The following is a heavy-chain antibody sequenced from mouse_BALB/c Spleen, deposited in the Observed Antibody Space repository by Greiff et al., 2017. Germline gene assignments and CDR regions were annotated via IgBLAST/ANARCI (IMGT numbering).Heavy chain of an antibody. CDR3: ARSLGAMDY. D-gene: IGHD3-3*01. Sequence: EVKVVESGGGLVQPGGSLKLSCAASGFTFSSFGMHWVRQAPEKGLEWVAYISSGSSTIYYADTVKGRFTISRDNPKNTLFLQMTSLRSEDTAMYYCARSLGAMDYWGQGTSVTVSS. V-gene: IGHV5-17*02. CDR2: ISSGSSTI. CDR1: GFTFSSFG. J-gene: IGHJ4*01.